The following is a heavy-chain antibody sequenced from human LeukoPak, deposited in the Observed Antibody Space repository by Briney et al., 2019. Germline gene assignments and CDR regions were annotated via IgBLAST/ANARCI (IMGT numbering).Heavy chain of an antibody. D-gene: IGHD6-19*01. CDR1: GFTFSRYP. V-gene: IGHV3-64D*09. CDR2: MSSNGGRT. Sequence: PGGSLRLSCSASGFTFSRYPMQWVRQAPGKGLEYVSGMSSNGGRTYNADSVKGRFTISRDNSKNTLYLQMSSLRTEDTAVYYCVKDRVSGYSSDWTVFDYWGQGTLVTVSS. J-gene: IGHJ4*02. CDR3: VKDRVSGYSSDWTVFDY.